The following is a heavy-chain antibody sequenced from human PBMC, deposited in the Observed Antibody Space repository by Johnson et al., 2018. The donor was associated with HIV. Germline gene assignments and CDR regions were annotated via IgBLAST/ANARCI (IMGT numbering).Heavy chain of an antibody. D-gene: IGHD3-22*01. J-gene: IGHJ3*02. CDR3: ARERNMIVVDDDAFDI. V-gene: IGHV3-30-3*01. CDR1: GFTFSSYA. Sequence: QLVESGGGLVKPGGSQRLSCAASGFTFSSYAMHWVRQAPGKGLEWVAVISYDGSNKYYADSVKGRFTISRDNSKNTLYLQMNSLRAEDTAVYYCARERNMIVVDDDAFDIWGQGTMVTVSS. CDR2: ISYDGSNK.